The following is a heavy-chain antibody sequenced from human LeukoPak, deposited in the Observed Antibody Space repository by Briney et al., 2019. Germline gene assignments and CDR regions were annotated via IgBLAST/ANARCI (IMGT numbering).Heavy chain of an antibody. D-gene: IGHD1-26*01. CDR1: GGSISSGGYY. Sequence: PSGTLSLTCAVSGGSISSGGYYWSWIRQHPGTGLEWIGYIYYSGSTYYNPSLKSRVTISVDTSKNQFSLKLSSVTAADTAVYYCARSSGSPEVFDYWGQGTLVTVSS. J-gene: IGHJ4*02. CDR2: IYYSGST. V-gene: IGHV4-31*11. CDR3: ARSSGSPEVFDY.